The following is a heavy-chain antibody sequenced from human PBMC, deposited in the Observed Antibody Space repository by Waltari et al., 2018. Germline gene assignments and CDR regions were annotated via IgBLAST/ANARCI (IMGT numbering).Heavy chain of an antibody. D-gene: IGHD3-10*01. CDR3: AKDFASGY. CDR2: ISVSGGST. V-gene: IGHV3-23*04. CDR1: GFTFSSYA. Sequence: EVQLVESGGGLVQHGGSLSVSCAASGFTFSSYAMSWVRQAPVKGLEWVSAISVSGGSTYYADSVKGRFTISRDNSKNTLYLQMNSLRAEDTAVYYCAKDFASGYWGQGTLVTVSS. J-gene: IGHJ4*02.